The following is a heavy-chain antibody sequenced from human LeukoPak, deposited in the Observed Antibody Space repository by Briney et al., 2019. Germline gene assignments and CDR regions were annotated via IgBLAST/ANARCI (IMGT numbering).Heavy chain of an antibody. Sequence: PGRSLRLSCAASGFIFSSYWMYWVRQAPGKGLVWVSRINPDGSGTTYADSVKGRFTISRDNAKNTLFLQMNSLRVEDTAVYYCASLAPRLGGDWGQGALVTVSS. D-gene: IGHD6-6*01. CDR2: INPDGSGT. J-gene: IGHJ4*02. CDR3: ASLAPRLGGD. V-gene: IGHV3-74*03. CDR1: GFIFSSYW.